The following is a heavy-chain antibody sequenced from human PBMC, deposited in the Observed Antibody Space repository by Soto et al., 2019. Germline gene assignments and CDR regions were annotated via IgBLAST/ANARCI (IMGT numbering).Heavy chain of an antibody. CDR1: GYTFTSYG. Sequence: QVQLVQSGAEVKKPGASVKVSCKASGYTFTSYGISWVRQAPGQGLEWMGWISAYNGNTNYAQKLQGRVTMTTDTTASTPYMELRRLTSDHTAVYYFATSFHVDPYYWAPVTLPTFSS. D-gene: IGHD3-16*01. CDR3: ATSFHVDPYY. J-gene: IGHJ4*02. V-gene: IGHV1-18*01. CDR2: ISAYNGNT.